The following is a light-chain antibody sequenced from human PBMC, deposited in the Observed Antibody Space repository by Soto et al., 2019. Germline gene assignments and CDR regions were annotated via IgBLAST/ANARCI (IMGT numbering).Light chain of an antibody. CDR2: EVS. Sequence: QSALNQPASESGSPGQSITISCTGNSSDVGAYDYVSWYQQHPDKAPKLMIYEVSNRPSGVSNRFSGSKSVNTATLTISGLQADDEADYYCSSYTSSSTRVFGTGTKVTVL. V-gene: IGLV2-14*03. CDR3: SSYTSSSTRV. J-gene: IGLJ1*01. CDR1: SSDVGAYDY.